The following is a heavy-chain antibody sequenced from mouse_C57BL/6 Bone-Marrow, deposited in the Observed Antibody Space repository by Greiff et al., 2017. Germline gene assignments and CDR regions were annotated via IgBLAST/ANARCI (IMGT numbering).Heavy chain of an antibody. V-gene: IGHV1-15*01. CDR2: IDPETGGT. Sequence: VQLQQSGAELVRPGASVTLSCKASGYTFTDYEMHWVKQTPVHGLEWIGAIDPETGGTAYNQKFKGEAILTADKSSSTAYMELRSLTSEDSAVYYCTTPDYYAMDYWGQGTSVTVSS. CDR3: TTPDYYAMDY. CDR1: GYTFTDYE. J-gene: IGHJ4*01.